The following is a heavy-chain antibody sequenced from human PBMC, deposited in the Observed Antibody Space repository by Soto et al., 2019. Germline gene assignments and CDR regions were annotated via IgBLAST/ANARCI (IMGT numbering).Heavy chain of an antibody. CDR3: ARDYSYQRSMDV. Sequence: GGSLRLSCAASGFTFSNYAIHWVRQAPGKGLEWVAVISYDGSNKYYTDSVKGRFIISRDNSENTLYLQMSSLRAEDTAVYYCARDYSYQRSMDVWGQGTTVTVSS. CDR2: ISYDGSNK. D-gene: IGHD2-15*01. V-gene: IGHV3-30-3*01. J-gene: IGHJ6*02. CDR1: GFTFSNYA.